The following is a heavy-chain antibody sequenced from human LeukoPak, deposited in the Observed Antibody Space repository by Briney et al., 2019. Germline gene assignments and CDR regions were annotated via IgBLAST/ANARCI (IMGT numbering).Heavy chain of an antibody. CDR3: ARSTIFGVVNIDY. CDR2: INHSGST. CDR1: GGSFSGYY. D-gene: IGHD3-3*01. J-gene: IGHJ4*02. V-gene: IGHV4-34*01. Sequence: SETLSLTCAVYGGSFSGYYWSWIRQPPGKGLEWIGEINHSGSTNYNPSLKSRVTISVDTSKNQFSLKLSSVTAADMAVYYCARSTIFGVVNIDYWGQGTLVTVSS.